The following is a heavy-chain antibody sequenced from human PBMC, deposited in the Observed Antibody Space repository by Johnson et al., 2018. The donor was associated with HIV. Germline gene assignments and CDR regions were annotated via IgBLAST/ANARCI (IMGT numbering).Heavy chain of an antibody. CDR3: AFIEYSSLDAFDI. J-gene: IGHJ3*02. Sequence: VLLVESGGGLVQPGGSLRLSCAASGFTFSNYAIHWVRQAPGKGLEYVSAISSNGGSTFYSTSVKGSFTISRDNSKNTLYLQMNSLRAEDTAVYYCAFIEYSSLDAFDIWGQGTKVTVSS. CDR2: ISSNGGST. D-gene: IGHD6-6*01. CDR1: GFTFSNYA. V-gene: IGHV3-64*01.